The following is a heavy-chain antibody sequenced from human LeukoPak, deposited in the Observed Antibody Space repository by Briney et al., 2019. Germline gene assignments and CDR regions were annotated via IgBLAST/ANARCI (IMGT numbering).Heavy chain of an antibody. J-gene: IGHJ4*02. V-gene: IGHV3-23*01. D-gene: IGHD6-19*01. CDR3: AKGGWFDY. CDR2: ISSSGSST. CDR1: GVTFSSFW. Sequence: GGSLRLSCAASGVTFSSFWMHWGRQVPGKGLEWVSTISSSGSSTYYADSVNGRFTISRDNSKNTLYLQMNSLRAEDTAVYYCAKGGWFDYWGQGTLVTVSS.